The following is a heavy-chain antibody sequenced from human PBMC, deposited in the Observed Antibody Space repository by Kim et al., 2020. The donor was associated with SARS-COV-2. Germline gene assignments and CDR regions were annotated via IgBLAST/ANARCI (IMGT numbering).Heavy chain of an antibody. CDR3: ARGTAATAPSAGFDP. CDR2: IKRDGSEK. J-gene: IGHJ5*02. Sequence: GGSLRLSCAASGFTFSSHWMNWVRQAPGKGLEWVANIKRDGSEKYYVDSVKGRFTISRDNAKNSLYLQMNSLRAEDTAVYYCARGTAATAPSAGFDPWGQGTLVTVSS. CDR1: GFTFSSHW. D-gene: IGHD6-13*01. V-gene: IGHV3-7*01.